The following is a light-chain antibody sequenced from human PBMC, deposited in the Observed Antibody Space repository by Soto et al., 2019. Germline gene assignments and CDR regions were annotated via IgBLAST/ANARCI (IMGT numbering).Light chain of an antibody. CDR1: QDIAIY. CDR2: AAS. Sequence: IQLTQSPSSLSASVGDRVTITCRASQDIAIYLAWYQQKPGEAPKLLIYAASTLYGGVPSRFSGSGSGTDFALTITSLQADDFATYCCQQYNSYWTFGQGTKVDIK. J-gene: IGKJ1*01. CDR3: QQYNSYWT. V-gene: IGKV1-9*01.